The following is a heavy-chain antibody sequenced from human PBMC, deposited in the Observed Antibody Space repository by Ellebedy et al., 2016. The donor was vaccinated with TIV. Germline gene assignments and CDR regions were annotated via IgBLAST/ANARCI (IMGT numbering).Heavy chain of an antibody. CDR3: ARGGLGVLRYFDWYRYGMDV. Sequence: SETLSLTXAVYGGSFSGYYWSWIRQPPGKGLEWIGEINHSGSTNYNPSLKSRVTISVDTSKNQFSLKLSSVTAADTAVYYCARGGLGVLRYFDWYRYGMDVWGQGTTVTVSS. D-gene: IGHD3-9*01. V-gene: IGHV4-34*01. CDR1: GGSFSGYY. CDR2: INHSGST. J-gene: IGHJ6*02.